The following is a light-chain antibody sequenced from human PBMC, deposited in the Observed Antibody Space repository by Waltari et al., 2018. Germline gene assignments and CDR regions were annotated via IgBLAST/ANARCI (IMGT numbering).Light chain of an antibody. CDR3: QQSYSTLWT. V-gene: IGKV1-39*01. Sequence: DIQMTQSPSSLSAFVGDSVTITCRASQSISSYLNWYQQKPRKAPKLLIYAASSLQSGVPSRFSDSGSGTDFTLPISSLQPEDFATYYCQQSYSTLWTFGQGTKVEIK. J-gene: IGKJ1*01. CDR1: QSISSY. CDR2: AAS.